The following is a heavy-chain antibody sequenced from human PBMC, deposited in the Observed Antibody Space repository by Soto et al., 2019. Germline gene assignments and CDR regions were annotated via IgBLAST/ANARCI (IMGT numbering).Heavy chain of an antibody. CDR3: ARGRAIAAAPAHPLDI. CDR1: GYTFTSYG. Sequence: ASVKVSCKASGYTFTSYGITWVRQAPGQGLEWMGWISPYNGNTNYAQKVQGRVTMTTDTSTNTAYMELRSLRSDDTAVYYCARGRAIAAAPAHPLDIWGQGIMVTVSS. V-gene: IGHV1-18*01. J-gene: IGHJ3*02. D-gene: IGHD6-13*01. CDR2: ISPYNGNT.